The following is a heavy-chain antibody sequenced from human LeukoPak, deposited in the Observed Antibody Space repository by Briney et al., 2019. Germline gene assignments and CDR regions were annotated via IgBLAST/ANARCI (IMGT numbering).Heavy chain of an antibody. Sequence: PGRSLRLSCAASGFTFSSYSMNWVRQAPGKGLEWVSSISSSSSYIYYADSVKGRFTISRDNAKNSLYLQMNSLRAEDTAVYYCARDSSPPLLRPKGFDYWGQGTLVTVSS. CDR3: ARDSSPPLLRPKGFDY. V-gene: IGHV3-21*01. J-gene: IGHJ4*02. D-gene: IGHD2-15*01. CDR1: GFTFSSYS. CDR2: ISSSSSYI.